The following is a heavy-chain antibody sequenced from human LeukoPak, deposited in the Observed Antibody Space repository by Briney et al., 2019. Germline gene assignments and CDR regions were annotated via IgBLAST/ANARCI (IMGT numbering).Heavy chain of an antibody. D-gene: IGHD3-10*01. V-gene: IGHV3-7*01. CDR3: ARDPTAGAPTYNWFDP. Sequence: GGSLRLSCAASGFTFSNYWMSWVRQAPGKGLEWVANIKQDGSEKYYVDSVKGRFTISRDNAKNSLYLQMNSLRAEDTAVYYCARDPTAGAPTYNWFDPWGQGTLVTVSS. CDR2: IKQDGSEK. CDR1: GFTFSNYW. J-gene: IGHJ5*02.